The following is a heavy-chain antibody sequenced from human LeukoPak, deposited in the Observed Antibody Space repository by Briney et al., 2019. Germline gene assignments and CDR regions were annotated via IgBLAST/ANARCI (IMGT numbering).Heavy chain of an antibody. CDR3: AKELAPFTSGWYAFDY. CDR2: ITGSGGTK. J-gene: IGHJ4*02. CDR1: GFSFTSSA. Sequence: PGGSLRLSCAASGFSFTSSAMSWVRRAPGKGLEWVSAITGSGGTKYYADSVKGRFTISRDSSKNTLFLLMNSLRAEDTAVYSCAKELAPFTSGWYAFDYWGRGILVTVFS. D-gene: IGHD6-13*01. V-gene: IGHV3-23*01.